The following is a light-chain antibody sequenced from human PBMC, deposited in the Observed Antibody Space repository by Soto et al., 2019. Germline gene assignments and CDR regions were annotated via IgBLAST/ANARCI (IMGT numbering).Light chain of an antibody. Sequence: DIQMTQSPSTLSASVGDRVTITCRASQSSSTWLAWYQQKPGKAPKLLIYKASSLESGVPSRFSGSGSGTEFTLTISSLQPDDFATYYCQQYSNYWTFGQGTKVEIK. CDR1: QSSSTW. J-gene: IGKJ1*01. V-gene: IGKV1-5*03. CDR2: KAS. CDR3: QQYSNYWT.